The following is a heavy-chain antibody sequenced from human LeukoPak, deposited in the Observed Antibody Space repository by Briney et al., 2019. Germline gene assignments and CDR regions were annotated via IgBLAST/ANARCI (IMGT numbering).Heavy chain of an antibody. CDR3: ARESCSSTSCYSDYYYGMDV. CDR2: IWYDGSNK. D-gene: IGHD2-2*01. Sequence: PGGSLRLSCAASGFTFSSYGMHWVCQAPGKGLEWVAVIWYDGSNKYYADSVKGRFTISRDNSKNTLYLQMNSLRAEDTAVYYCARESCSSTSCYSDYYYGMDVWGQGTTVTVSS. CDR1: GFTFSSYG. J-gene: IGHJ6*02. V-gene: IGHV3-33*01.